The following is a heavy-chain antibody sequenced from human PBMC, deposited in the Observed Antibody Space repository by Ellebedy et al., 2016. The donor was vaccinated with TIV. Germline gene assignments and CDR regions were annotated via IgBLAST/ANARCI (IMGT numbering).Heavy chain of an antibody. V-gene: IGHV3-53*05. D-gene: IGHD4-17*01. CDR2: IYSGGST. CDR3: AREALDYGDYGVCYFDY. Sequence: GGSLRLXXAASGFTVSSNYMSWVRQAPGKGLEWVSVIYSGGSTYYADSVKGRFTISRDNSKNTLYLQMNSLRAEDTAVYYCAREALDYGDYGVCYFDYWGQGTLVTVSS. J-gene: IGHJ4*02. CDR1: GFTVSSNY.